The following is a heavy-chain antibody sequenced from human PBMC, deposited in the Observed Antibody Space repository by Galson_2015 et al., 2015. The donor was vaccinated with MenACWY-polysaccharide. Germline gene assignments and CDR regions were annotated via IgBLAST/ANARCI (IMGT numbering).Heavy chain of an antibody. CDR1: GFTFNNFA. CDR2: ISGNGDNT. V-gene: IGHV3-23*01. D-gene: IGHD1-1*01. J-gene: IGHJ4*01. Sequence: SLRLSCAASGFTFNNFAMSWVRQAPGKGLEWVSAISGNGDNTYYADSVRGRFTISRDTSRNTLYLHMRSLRADDTALYYCARAGSRDAGPTARLAPTPVYWGHGTLVTVSS. CDR3: ARAGSRDAGPTARLAPTPVY.